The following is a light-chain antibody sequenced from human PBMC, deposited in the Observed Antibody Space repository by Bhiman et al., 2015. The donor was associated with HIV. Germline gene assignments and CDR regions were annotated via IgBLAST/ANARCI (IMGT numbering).Light chain of an antibody. V-gene: IGLV1-40*01. CDR3: QSYDSSLSGSWV. Sequence: QSALTQPASVSGSPGQSITISCTGTSSDVGAYNYVSWYQQLPGTAPKLLIYGNSNRPSGVPDRFSGSKSGTSASLAIAGLQAEDEAVYYCQSYDSSLSGSWVFGGGTKLTVL. CDR2: GNS. CDR1: SSDVGAYNY. J-gene: IGLJ3*02.